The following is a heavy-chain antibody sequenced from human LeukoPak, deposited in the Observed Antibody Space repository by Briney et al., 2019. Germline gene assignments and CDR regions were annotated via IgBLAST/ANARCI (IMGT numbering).Heavy chain of an antibody. CDR2: ISSSGSTI. J-gene: IGHJ4*02. V-gene: IGHV3-48*04. CDR3: ASLSGYYDY. D-gene: IGHD3-22*01. CDR1: GFTFSNYG. Sequence: GGTLRLSCATSGFTFSNYGMNWVRHAPGKGLEWVSYISSSGSTIYYADSVKGRFTISRDNAKNSLYLQMNSLRAEDTAVYYCASLSGYYDYWGQGTLVTVSS.